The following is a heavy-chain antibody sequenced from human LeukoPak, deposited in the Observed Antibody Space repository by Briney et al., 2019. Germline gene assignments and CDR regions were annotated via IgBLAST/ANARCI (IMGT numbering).Heavy chain of an antibody. CDR3: ARGGSRHSSGWDDY. V-gene: IGHV1-18*01. CDR1: GYTFTSYG. D-gene: IGHD6-19*01. CDR2: ISAYSGNT. Sequence: GASVKVSCKASGYTFTSYGISWVRQAPGQGLEWMGWISAYSGNTNYAQKLQGRITMTTDTSTSTAYMELRSLRSDDTAVYYCARGGSRHSSGWDDYWGQGTLVTVSS. J-gene: IGHJ4*02.